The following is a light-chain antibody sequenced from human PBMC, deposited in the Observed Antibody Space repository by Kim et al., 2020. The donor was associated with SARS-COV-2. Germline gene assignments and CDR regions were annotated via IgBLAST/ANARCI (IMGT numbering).Light chain of an antibody. J-gene: IGLJ3*02. Sequence: VTTYCTGTSRDVGGYNYFSWYQHHPGKPPKLMLYGVTDRPSGVPDRFSGSKSGNTASLTISGLQAEDEADYYCCSYAASSSLVFGGGTKVTVL. CDR1: SRDVGGYNY. V-gene: IGLV2-11*01. CDR2: GVT. CDR3: CSYAASSSLV.